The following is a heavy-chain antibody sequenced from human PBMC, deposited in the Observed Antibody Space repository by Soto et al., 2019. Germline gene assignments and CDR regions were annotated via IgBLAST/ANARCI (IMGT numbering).Heavy chain of an antibody. CDR2: IYSSGST. Sequence: SETLSITYRNSAGSVNTGTSTCCWIWQPPGKGLEWIGYIYSSGSTNYNPSLKSRVTMSVDTPKNQFSLKLSSVTAAGTAVYYCARDSWAYGDCWGQGTLVTVS. D-gene: IGHD4-17*01. V-gene: IGHV4-61*01. CDR1: AGSVNTGTST. CDR3: ARDSWAYGDC. J-gene: IGHJ4*02.